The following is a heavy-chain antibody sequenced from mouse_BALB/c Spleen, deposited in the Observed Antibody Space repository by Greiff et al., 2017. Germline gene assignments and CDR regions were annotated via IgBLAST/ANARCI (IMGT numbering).Heavy chain of an antibody. CDR3: ARPGTGWYFDV. CDR1: GFTFSSYA. Sequence: DVMLVESGGGLVKPGGSLTLSCAASGFTFSSYAMYWVRQHPEKRLEWVAEISSGGSYTYYPDTVTGRFTISRDNAKNTLYLEMSRLRSEDTALYYCARPGTGWYFDVWGAGTTVTVSS. D-gene: IGHD2-14*01. CDR2: ISSGGSYT. V-gene: IGHV5-9-4*01. J-gene: IGHJ1*01.